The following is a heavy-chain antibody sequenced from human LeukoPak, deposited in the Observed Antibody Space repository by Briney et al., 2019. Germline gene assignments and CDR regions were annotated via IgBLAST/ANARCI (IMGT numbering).Heavy chain of an antibody. Sequence: PSETLSLTCAVSGGSISSGDYSWSWIRQPPGKGLEWIGNIYYSGSTYYNPSLKSRVNISVDTSKNQFSLKLTSVTAEDTAVYYCAKGIYSGRPRSAFDIWGQGTMVTVSS. J-gene: IGHJ3*02. CDR3: AKGIYSGRPRSAFDI. D-gene: IGHD1-26*01. V-gene: IGHV4-30-4*07. CDR1: GGSISSGDYS. CDR2: IYYSGST.